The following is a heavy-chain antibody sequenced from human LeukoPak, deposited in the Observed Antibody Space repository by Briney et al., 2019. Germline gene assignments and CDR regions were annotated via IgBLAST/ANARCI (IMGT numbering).Heavy chain of an antibody. J-gene: IGHJ4*02. D-gene: IGHD2/OR15-2a*01. V-gene: IGHV4-59*08. Sequence: PSETLSLTCTVSGGSISSYYWSWIRQPPGKGLEWIAYISGIGSINYNPSRKSRVTISLETSKNQFALKLSSVTAADTAVYYCAGHHPRNTVDFWGQGTLVTVSS. CDR1: GGSISSYY. CDR2: ISGIGSI. CDR3: AGHHPRNTVDF.